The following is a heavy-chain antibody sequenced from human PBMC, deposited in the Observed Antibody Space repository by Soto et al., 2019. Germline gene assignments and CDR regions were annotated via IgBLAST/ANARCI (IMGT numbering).Heavy chain of an antibody. CDR2: INAGNGNT. J-gene: IGHJ4*02. V-gene: IGHV1-3*01. Sequence: ASVKVSCKASGYTFTRYAMHWVRQAPGQRLEWMGWINAGNGNTKFSQKFQGRVTITTDTSASTAYMELSSLRSEDTAVYYCARDGAVAGDSNFDYWGQGTLVTVSS. CDR3: ARDGAVAGDSNFDY. CDR1: GYTFTRYA. D-gene: IGHD6-19*01.